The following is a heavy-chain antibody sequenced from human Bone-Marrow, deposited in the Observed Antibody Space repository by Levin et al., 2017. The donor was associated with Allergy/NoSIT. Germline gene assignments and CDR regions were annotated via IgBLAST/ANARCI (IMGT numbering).Heavy chain of an antibody. Sequence: PGGSLRLSCVVSGLTYSFNNYAVSWVRQAPGKGLEWISTGGSGGNTFYADSLKGRFTVSRDNSKNTLYLQMTSLRAEDTATYYCAKDREYCSGGSCRKYYFEYWGQGTLVTVSS. CDR2: TGGSGGNT. CDR1: GLTYSFNNYA. J-gene: IGHJ4*02. V-gene: IGHV3-23*01. CDR3: AKDREYCSGGSCRKYYFEY. D-gene: IGHD2-15*01.